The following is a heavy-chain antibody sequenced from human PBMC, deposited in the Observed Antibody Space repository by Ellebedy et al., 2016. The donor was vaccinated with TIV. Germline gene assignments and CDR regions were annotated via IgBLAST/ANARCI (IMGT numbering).Heavy chain of an antibody. CDR2: ISGYNGNT. V-gene: IGHV1-18*04. D-gene: IGHD4-17*01. CDR3: AILVDGDYEDY. Sequence: AASVKVSCKASGYTFTNYGISWVRQAPGQGLEWMGWISGYNGNTYSAQKLQGRVTMTKDTSTSTAYMALRSLRSDDTAVYYCAILVDGDYEDYWGQGALVTVSS. J-gene: IGHJ4*02. CDR1: GYTFTNYG.